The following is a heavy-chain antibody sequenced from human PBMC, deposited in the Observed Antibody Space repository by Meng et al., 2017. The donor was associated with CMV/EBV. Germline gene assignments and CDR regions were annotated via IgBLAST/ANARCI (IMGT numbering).Heavy chain of an antibody. J-gene: IGHJ5*02. CDR1: GFTFSSYE. Sequence: GGSLRLSCAASGFTFSSYEMNWVRQAPGKGLEGVSYISSSGSTIYYADSVKGRFTISRDNAKNSVYLQMNSLRAEDTAVYYCARADGVYRSSWYWFDPWGQGTLVTVSS. CDR3: ARADGVYRSSWYWFDP. V-gene: IGHV3-48*03. D-gene: IGHD6-13*01. CDR2: ISSSGSTI.